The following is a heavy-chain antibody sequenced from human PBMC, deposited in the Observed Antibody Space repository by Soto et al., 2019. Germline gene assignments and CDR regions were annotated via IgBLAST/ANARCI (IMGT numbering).Heavy chain of an antibody. CDR1: GGSISSSSYY. D-gene: IGHD1-7*01. J-gene: IGHJ6*02. Sequence: SETLSLTCTVSGGSISSSSYYWGWIRQPPGKGLEWIGSIYYSGSTYYNPSLKSRVTISVDTSENQFSLKLSSVTAADTAVYYCAPSRGGNYLYYYYGMDVWGQGTTVTVSS. CDR3: APSRGGNYLYYYYGMDV. CDR2: IYYSGST. V-gene: IGHV4-39*01.